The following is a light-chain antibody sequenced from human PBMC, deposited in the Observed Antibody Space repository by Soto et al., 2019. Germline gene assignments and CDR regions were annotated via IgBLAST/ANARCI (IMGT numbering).Light chain of an antibody. CDR2: LGS. CDR3: MQALQSPPT. J-gene: IGKJ1*01. CDR1: QSLLHNNGYNY. Sequence: DIVMTQSPLSLPVTPGEPASISCRSIQSLLHNNGYNYLDWYLQKPGQSPQLLIYLGSNRASGVPDRFSGSGSGTDFTLKISRVEAEDVGVYYCMQALQSPPTFGQGTKVDIK. V-gene: IGKV2-28*01.